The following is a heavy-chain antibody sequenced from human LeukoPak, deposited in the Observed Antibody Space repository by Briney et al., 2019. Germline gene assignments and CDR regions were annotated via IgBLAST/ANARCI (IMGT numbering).Heavy chain of an antibody. V-gene: IGHV3-23*01. Sequence: PGGSLRLSCAASGFTFSSYAMSWVRQAPGKGLEWVSAISGSGGSTYYADSVKGGFTISRDNSKNTLYLQMNSLRAEDTAVYYCAKIPLVGYYDSSGQYYFDYWGQGTLVTVSS. CDR3: AKIPLVGYYDSSGQYYFDY. CDR1: GFTFSSYA. J-gene: IGHJ4*02. CDR2: ISGSGGST. D-gene: IGHD3-22*01.